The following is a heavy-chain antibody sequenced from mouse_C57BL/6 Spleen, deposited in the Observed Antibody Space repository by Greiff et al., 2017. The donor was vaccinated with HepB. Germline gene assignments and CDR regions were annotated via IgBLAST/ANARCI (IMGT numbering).Heavy chain of an antibody. CDR2: ISSGSSTI. V-gene: IGHV5-17*01. Sequence: EVKLQESGGGLVKPGGSLKLSCAASGFTFSDYGMHWVRQAPEKGLEWVAYISSGSSTIYYADTVKGRFTISRDNAKNTLFLQMNSLRSEDTAMYYCAMRFDGYYEDYAMDYWGQGTSVTVSS. J-gene: IGHJ4*01. CDR1: GFTFSDYG. CDR3: AMRFDGYYEDYAMDY. D-gene: IGHD2-3*01.